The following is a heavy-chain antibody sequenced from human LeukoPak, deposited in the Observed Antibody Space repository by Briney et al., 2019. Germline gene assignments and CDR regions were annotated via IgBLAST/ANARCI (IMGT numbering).Heavy chain of an antibody. J-gene: IGHJ4*02. CDR3: ARGAYCSSTSCPHFDY. D-gene: IGHD2-2*01. CDR2: ISYDGGDK. V-gene: IGHV3-30-3*01. Sequence: PGGSLRLSCAASGFTFSSYAIHWVRPAPGKGLEGVALISYDGGDKYYADSVKGRITISRDNSKSTVYLQMNSLRAEDTAVYYCARGAYCSSTSCPHFDYWGQGTLVTVSS. CDR1: GFTFSSYA.